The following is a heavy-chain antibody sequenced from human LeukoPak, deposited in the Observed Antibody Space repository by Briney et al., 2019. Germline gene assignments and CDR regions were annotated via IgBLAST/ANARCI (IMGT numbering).Heavy chain of an antibody. CDR1: GFTFSSCA. D-gene: IGHD3-22*01. Sequence: PGGSLRLSCAASGFTFSSCAMSWVRQAPGKGLEWVSAIVGSGSSTYYADSVKGRFTISRDNSKNTLYLQMNSLRAEDTAVYYCAKYYSSGYSHHFDYWGQGTLVTVSS. V-gene: IGHV3-23*01. CDR3: AKYYSSGYSHHFDY. CDR2: IVGSGSST. J-gene: IGHJ4*02.